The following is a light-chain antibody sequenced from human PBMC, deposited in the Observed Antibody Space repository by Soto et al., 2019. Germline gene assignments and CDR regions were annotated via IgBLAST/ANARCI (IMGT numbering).Light chain of an antibody. Sequence: EIVMTQSPATLSVSPGERATLSCRASQSVSSNLVWYQQKPGQAPRLLIYGASTRAAGIPARFSGSGSGTEFTLTISSLQSEEFAIYYCQQSDNWPRTFGQGTKVEIK. CDR3: QQSDNWPRT. CDR2: GAS. J-gene: IGKJ1*01. CDR1: QSVSSN. V-gene: IGKV3-15*01.